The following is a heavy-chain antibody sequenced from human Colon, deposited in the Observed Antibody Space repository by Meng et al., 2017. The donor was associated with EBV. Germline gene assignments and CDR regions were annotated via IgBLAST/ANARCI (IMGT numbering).Heavy chain of an antibody. CDR3: ARGPYCGGDCYWFDP. Sequence: LLMQRSESGLVPPFQSLARTWGVSGDYISRGDSSWSWIRQPPGQGLEWIGYIYIGGTTYNTSLKSRATISVDNSKNQFSLRLTSVTAADTAVYYCARGPYCGGDCYWFDPWGQGTLVTVSS. D-gene: IGHD2-21*02. CDR1: GDYISRGDSS. CDR2: IYIGGTT. J-gene: IGHJ5*02. V-gene: IGHV4-30-2*01.